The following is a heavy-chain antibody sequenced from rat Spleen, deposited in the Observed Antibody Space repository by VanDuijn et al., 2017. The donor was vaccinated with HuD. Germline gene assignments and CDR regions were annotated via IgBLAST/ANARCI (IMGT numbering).Heavy chain of an antibody. Sequence: EVQLVESGGGLVQPGRSLKFSCAASGFTFSDYNMAWVRQAPKKGLEWVASISYEGSSTSYGDSVKGRFTLSRDNAKTTLYLQMNSLRSEDTATYYCARHWNDDYFDYWGQGVMVTVSS. CDR3: ARHWNDDYFDY. V-gene: IGHV5-22*01. CDR2: ISYEGSST. CDR1: GFTFSDYN. J-gene: IGHJ2*01.